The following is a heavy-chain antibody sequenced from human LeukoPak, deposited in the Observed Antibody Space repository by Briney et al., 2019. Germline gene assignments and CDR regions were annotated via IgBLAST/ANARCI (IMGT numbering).Heavy chain of an antibody. V-gene: IGHV3-7*01. CDR2: IKQDGSEK. Sequence: GGSLRLSCAASGFTFSSYWMSWVRQAPGKGLEWLANIKQDGSEKYYVDSVKGRFTISRDNAKNSMYLQMNSLRAEDTAVYYCARIYESGSYYYFDYWGQGTLVTVSS. CDR3: ARIYESGSYYYFDY. D-gene: IGHD3-10*01. CDR1: GFTFSSYW. J-gene: IGHJ4*02.